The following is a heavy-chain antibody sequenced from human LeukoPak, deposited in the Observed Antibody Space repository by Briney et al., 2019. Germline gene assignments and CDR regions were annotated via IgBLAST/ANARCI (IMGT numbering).Heavy chain of an antibody. CDR1: GYTFTSYD. Sequence: ASVKVSCKASGYTFTSYDINWVRQATGQGLEWMGWMNPNSGNTGYAQKFQGRVTMTRNTSISTAYMELSSLRSEDTAVYYCARAPRGPIIAAAGTGNWFDPWGQGTLVTVSS. J-gene: IGHJ5*02. CDR2: MNPNSGNT. V-gene: IGHV1-8*01. D-gene: IGHD6-13*01. CDR3: ARAPRGPIIAAAGTGNWFDP.